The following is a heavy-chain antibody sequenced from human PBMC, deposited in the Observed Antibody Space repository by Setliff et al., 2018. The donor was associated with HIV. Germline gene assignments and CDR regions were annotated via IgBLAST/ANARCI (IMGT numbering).Heavy chain of an antibody. CDR2: INPNTGRT. Sequence: ASVKVSCKASGYTFTNYDINWVRRAPGQGLEWMGWINPNTGRTHYAPNFQGRVTMTRDTSITTAYMELSRLRSDDTAVYYCARDEVIEVAGDFDNWGQGTLVTVSS. CDR3: ARDEVIEVAGDFDN. J-gene: IGHJ4*02. D-gene: IGHD6-19*01. CDR1: GYTFTNYD. V-gene: IGHV1-2*02.